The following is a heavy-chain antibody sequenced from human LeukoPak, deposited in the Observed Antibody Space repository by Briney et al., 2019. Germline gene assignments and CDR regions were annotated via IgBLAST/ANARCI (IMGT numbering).Heavy chain of an antibody. J-gene: IGHJ4*02. D-gene: IGHD6-13*01. CDR3: AKDKAAAAFYHFDY. CDR2: IGTAGDT. Sequence: GGSLRLSCAASGFTFSSYDMHWVRQATGKGLEWVSAIGTAGDTYYPGSVKGRFTISRENAKKSLYLQMNSLRVEDTAWYYCAKDKAAAAFYHFDYWGQGSLVTVSS. CDR1: GFTFSSYD. V-gene: IGHV3-13*01.